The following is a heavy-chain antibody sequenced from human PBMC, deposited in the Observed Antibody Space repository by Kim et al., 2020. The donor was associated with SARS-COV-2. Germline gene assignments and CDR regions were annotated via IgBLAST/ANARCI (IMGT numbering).Heavy chain of an antibody. CDR2: IYYSGST. CDR1: GGSISSYY. V-gene: IGHV4-59*01. Sequence: SETLSLTCTVSGGSISSYYWSWIRQPPGKGLEWIGYIYYSGSTNYNPSLKSRVTISVDTSKNQFSLKLSSVTAADTAVYYCAREDGYNVGGQYAFDIWGQGTMVTVSS. D-gene: IGHD3-10*02. J-gene: IGHJ3*02. CDR3: AREDGYNVGGQYAFDI.